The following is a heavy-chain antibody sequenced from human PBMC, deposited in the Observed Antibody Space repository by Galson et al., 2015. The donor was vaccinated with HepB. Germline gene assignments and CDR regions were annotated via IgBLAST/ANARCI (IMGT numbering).Heavy chain of an antibody. D-gene: IGHD6-13*01. CDR3: VRTYDSSWHRYLKF. V-gene: IGHV3-30*03. CDR2: ISYDGSQR. CDR1: GFSLSTYA. Sequence: SLRLSCAASGFSLSTYAMHWVRQAPGKGLEWVAVISYDGSQRYYADSVRGRFTISRDTAENTLYLQLNSLRPEDTGVYYCVRTYDSSWHRYLKFWGQGTQVTDSS. J-gene: IGHJ1*01.